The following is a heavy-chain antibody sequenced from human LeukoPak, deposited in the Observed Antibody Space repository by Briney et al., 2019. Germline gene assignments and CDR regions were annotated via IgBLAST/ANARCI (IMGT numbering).Heavy chain of an antibody. V-gene: IGHV1-2*02. CDR2: INPNSGGT. D-gene: IGHD1-26*01. Sequence: GASVKVSCKASGYTFTGYYMHWERQAPGQGLEWMGWINPNSGGTNYAQKFQGRVTMTRDTSISTAYMELSRLRSDDTAVYYCARESEWELLVSAFDIWGQGTMVTVSS. CDR1: GYTFTGYY. CDR3: ARESEWELLVSAFDI. J-gene: IGHJ3*02.